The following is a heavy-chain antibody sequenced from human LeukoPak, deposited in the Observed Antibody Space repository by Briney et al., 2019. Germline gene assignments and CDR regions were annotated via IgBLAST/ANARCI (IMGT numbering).Heavy chain of an antibody. CDR2: IYSAGAT. Sequence: GGSLRLSCAASGFIFSQYSMNWVRQAPGKGLEWVSSIYSAGATHYAESVKGRFTISRDNSKNTLYLQMNSLRAEDMAVYYCARIEWERLGRAFDIWGQGTMVTVSS. CDR3: ARIEWERLGRAFDI. D-gene: IGHD1-26*01. V-gene: IGHV3-53*01. CDR1: GFIFSQYS. J-gene: IGHJ3*02.